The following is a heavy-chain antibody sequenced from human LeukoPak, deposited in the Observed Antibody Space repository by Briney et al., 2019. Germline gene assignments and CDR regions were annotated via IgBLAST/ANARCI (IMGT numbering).Heavy chain of an antibody. D-gene: IGHD3-10*01. CDR1: GFTFSSYG. Sequence: GGSLRLSCAASGFTFSSYGMSWVRQAPGKGLEWVSSISSSSSYIYYADSVKGRFTISRDNAKNSLYLQMNSLRAEDTAVYYCASQSFGAESYDYGSGSYYVRDYWGQGTLVTVSS. CDR3: ASQSFGAESYDYGSGSYYVRDY. V-gene: IGHV3-21*01. J-gene: IGHJ4*02. CDR2: ISSSSSYI.